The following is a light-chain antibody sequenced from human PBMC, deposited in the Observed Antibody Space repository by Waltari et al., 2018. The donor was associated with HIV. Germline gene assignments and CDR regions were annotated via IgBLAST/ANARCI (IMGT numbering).Light chain of an antibody. CDR1: QSLLNSFNNMNY. CDR2: WAS. Sequence: DIVVTQSPDAPAVSLGERATINCKSSQSLLNSFNNMNYLAWYQQRPGRPPKLLIYWASTRESGVPDRFSGSGSGTDFTLTIGSLQAEDVAVYYCQQYYDTPCTFGQGTKVEIK. J-gene: IGKJ1*01. V-gene: IGKV4-1*01. CDR3: QQYYDTPCT.